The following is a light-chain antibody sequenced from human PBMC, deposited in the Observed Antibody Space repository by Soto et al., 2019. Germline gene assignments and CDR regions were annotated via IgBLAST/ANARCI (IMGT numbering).Light chain of an antibody. CDR2: DIS. V-gene: IGKV3-11*01. J-gene: IGKJ5*01. Sequence: EIVLTQSPATLSLSPGEGATLSYRASQSVSTRLAWYQQKPGQAPRLLIYDISTRAPGIPARFSGSGSATDFTLTISSLEPDDFAIYHCQQRSHWPPATFGQGTRLEI. CDR1: QSVSTR. CDR3: QQRSHWPPAT.